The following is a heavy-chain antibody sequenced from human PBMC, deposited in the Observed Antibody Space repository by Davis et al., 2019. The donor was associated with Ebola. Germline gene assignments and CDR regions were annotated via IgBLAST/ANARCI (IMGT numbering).Heavy chain of an antibody. J-gene: IGHJ5*02. Sequence: ASVKVSCKASGYTFTSYDINWVRQATGQGLEWMGWMNPNSGNTGYAKKFQGRVTMTRNTSIRTAYMELSSLRSEDTAVYYCARKRGTTVTTDNWFDPWGQGTLVTVSS. CDR2: MNPNSGNT. D-gene: IGHD4-17*01. CDR3: ARKRGTTVTTDNWFDP. V-gene: IGHV1-8*01. CDR1: GYTFTSYD.